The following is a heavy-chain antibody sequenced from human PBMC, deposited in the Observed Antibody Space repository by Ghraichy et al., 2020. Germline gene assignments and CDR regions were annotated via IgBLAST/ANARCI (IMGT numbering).Heavy chain of an antibody. J-gene: IGHJ5*02. D-gene: IGHD6-19*01. V-gene: IGHV1-8*01. CDR1: GYTFTSYD. CDR2: MNPNSGNT. Sequence: SVKVSCKASGYTFTSYDINWVRQATGQGLEWMGWMNPNSGNTGYAQKFQGRVTMTRNTSISTAYMELSSLRSEDTAVYYCARARSGKNSSGWGRGSWFDPWGQGTLVTVSS. CDR3: ARARSGKNSSGWGRGSWFDP.